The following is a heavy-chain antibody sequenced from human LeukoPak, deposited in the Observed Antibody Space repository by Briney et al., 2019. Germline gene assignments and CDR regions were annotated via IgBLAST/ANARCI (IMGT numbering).Heavy chain of an antibody. J-gene: IGHJ3*02. Sequence: SQTLSLTCTVSGGSISSGGYYWSWIRQHPGKGLEWIGYIYYSGSTYYNPSLKSRVTISVDKSKNQFSLKLSSVTAADTAVYYCARGGGAPPPNYYDSSGYYDLDAFDIWGQGTMVTVSS. D-gene: IGHD3-22*01. CDR2: IYYSGST. CDR3: ARGGGAPPPNYYDSSGYYDLDAFDI. CDR1: GGSISSGGYY. V-gene: IGHV4-31*03.